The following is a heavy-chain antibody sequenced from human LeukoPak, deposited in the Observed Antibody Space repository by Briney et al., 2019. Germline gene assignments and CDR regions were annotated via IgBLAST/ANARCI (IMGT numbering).Heavy chain of an antibody. D-gene: IGHD3-9*01. J-gene: IGHJ5*02. CDR2: ISAYNGNT. Sequence: GASVKVSCKASGYTFTSYGISWVRQAPGQGLEWMGWISAYNGNTNYAQKLQGRVTMTTDTSTSTAYMELRSLRSDDTAVYYCAKTVRYFDWSTNWFDPWGQGTLVTVSS. V-gene: IGHV1-18*01. CDR3: AKTVRYFDWSTNWFDP. CDR1: GYTFTSYG.